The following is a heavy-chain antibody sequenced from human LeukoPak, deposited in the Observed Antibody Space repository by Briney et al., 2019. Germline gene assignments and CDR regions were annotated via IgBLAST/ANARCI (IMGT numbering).Heavy chain of an antibody. D-gene: IGHD3-3*01. J-gene: IGHJ6*03. Sequence: GESLKTSCKGSGYSFTSYWIGWVRQMPGKGLEWMGIIYPGDSDTRYSPSFQGQVTISADKSISTAYLQWSGLKASDTAIYYCARRAGYDFWSGFGYMDVWGKGTTVTVSS. CDR3: ARRAGYDFWSGFGYMDV. V-gene: IGHV5-51*01. CDR2: IYPGDSDT. CDR1: GYSFTSYW.